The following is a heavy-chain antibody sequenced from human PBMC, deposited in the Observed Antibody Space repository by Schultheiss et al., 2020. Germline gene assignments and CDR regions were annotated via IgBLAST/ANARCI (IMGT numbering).Heavy chain of an antibody. CDR1: GGSISNGGYY. D-gene: IGHD7-27*01. J-gene: IGHJ6*02. V-gene: IGHV4-61*08. CDR2: IYYSGST. CDR3: ARDGDPRHYYYYGMDV. Sequence: SETLSLTCTVSGGSISNGGYYWSWVRQHPGKGLEWIGYIYYSGSTNYNPSLKSRVTISVDTSKNQFSLKLSSVTAADTAVYYCARDGDPRHYYYYGMDVWGQGTTVTVSS.